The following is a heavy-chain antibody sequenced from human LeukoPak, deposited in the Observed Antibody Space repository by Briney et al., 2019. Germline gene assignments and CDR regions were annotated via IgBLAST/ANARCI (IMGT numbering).Heavy chain of an antibody. CDR3: ARDRPLYSYGPYYYYGMDV. CDR2: IAGGTDT. Sequence: GGSLRLSCVASGFTFSIYAMNWVRQAPGKGLEWVSGIAGGTDTFYADSVKGRFTISRDNSKNTLYLQMNSLRAEDTAVYYCARDRPLYSYGPYYYYGMDVWGQGTTVTVSS. V-gene: IGHV3-NL1*01. CDR1: GFTFSIYA. J-gene: IGHJ6*02. D-gene: IGHD5-18*01.